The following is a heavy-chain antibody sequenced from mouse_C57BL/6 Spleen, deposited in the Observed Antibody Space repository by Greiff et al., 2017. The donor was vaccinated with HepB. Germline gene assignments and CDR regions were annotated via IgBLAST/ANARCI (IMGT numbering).Heavy chain of an antibody. D-gene: IGHD3-2*02. J-gene: IGHJ4*01. CDR1: GFTFSDYG. V-gene: IGHV5-17*01. Sequence: VQLKESGGGLVKPGGSLKLSCAASGFTFSDYGMHWVRQAPEKGLEWVAYISSGSSTIYYADTVKGRFTISRDNAKNTLFLQMTSLRSEDTAMYYCARGTAQATYYAMDYWGQGTSVTVSS. CDR2: ISSGSSTI. CDR3: ARGTAQATYYAMDY.